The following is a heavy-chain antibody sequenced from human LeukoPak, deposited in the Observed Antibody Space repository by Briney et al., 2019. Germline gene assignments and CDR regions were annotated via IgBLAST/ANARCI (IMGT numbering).Heavy chain of an antibody. V-gene: IGHV3-7*03. CDR3: ARGPLIAAAGTW. J-gene: IGHJ4*02. CDR2: INQDGTEK. Sequence: PGRSLRLSCAASGFTFSSYGMHWVRQAPGEGLEWVAKINQDGTEKAYVDSVRGRFTISRDNAKNSLFPQMNSLRAEDTAVYYCARGPLIAAAGTWWGQGTLVTVSS. CDR1: GFTFSSYG. D-gene: IGHD6-13*01.